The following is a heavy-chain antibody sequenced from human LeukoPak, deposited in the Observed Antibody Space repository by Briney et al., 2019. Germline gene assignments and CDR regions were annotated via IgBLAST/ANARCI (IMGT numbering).Heavy chain of an antibody. CDR3: AKERGYGDYYFDY. D-gene: IGHD4-17*01. CDR1: GFTFSSYG. V-gene: IGHV3-30*18. CDR2: ISYDGSNK. J-gene: IGHJ4*02. Sequence: GGSLRLSCAASGFTFSSYGMHWVRQAPGKGLEWVAVISYDGSNKYYADSVKGRFTISRDNSKNTVYVQMNSLRAEDTAVYYCAKERGYGDYYFDYWGQGTLVTVSS.